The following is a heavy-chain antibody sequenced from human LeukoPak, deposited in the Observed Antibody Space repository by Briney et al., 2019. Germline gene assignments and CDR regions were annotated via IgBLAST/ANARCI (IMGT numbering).Heavy chain of an antibody. CDR1: GGSISSYY. CDR2: IYYSGST. D-gene: IGHD1-20*01. V-gene: IGHV4-59*01. Sequence: SETLSLTCTVSGGSISSYYWSWIRQPPGKGLEWIGYIYYSGSTNYNPSLKSRVTISVDTSKNQFSLKLSSVTAADTAVYYCARAIGIARGAFGYWGQGTLVTVSS. J-gene: IGHJ4*02. CDR3: ARAIGIARGAFGY.